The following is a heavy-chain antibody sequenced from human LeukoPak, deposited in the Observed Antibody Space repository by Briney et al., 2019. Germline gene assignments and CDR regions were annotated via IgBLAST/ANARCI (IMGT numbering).Heavy chain of an antibody. CDR1: GGSISRSGYY. CDR2: IYYPGST. V-gene: IGHV4-39*01. D-gene: IGHD3-3*01. CDR3: ASSQFLEYYFDY. Sequence: SETLSLTCTVSGGSISRSGYYRVWIRQPPGKGLEWIGSIYYPGSTYYNPSLRSRVTICVDTSKNQFSLKLSAVTAADTAVYYCASSQFLEYYFDYWGQGSRVTVSS. J-gene: IGHJ4*02.